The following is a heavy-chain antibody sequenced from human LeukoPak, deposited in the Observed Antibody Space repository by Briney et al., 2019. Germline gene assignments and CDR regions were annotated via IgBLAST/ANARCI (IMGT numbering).Heavy chain of an antibody. J-gene: IGHJ2*01. CDR3: ARGLVYPWYFDL. V-gene: IGHV4-61*08. D-gene: IGHD3-16*01. CDR2: IYYSGST. CDR1: GGSISRSGYY. Sequence: TPSETLSLTCAVSGGSISRSGYYWSWIRQPPGKGLEWIGYIYYSGSTNYNPSLKSRVTISVDTSKNQFSLKLSSVTAADTAVYYCARGLVYPWYFDLWGRGTLVTVSS.